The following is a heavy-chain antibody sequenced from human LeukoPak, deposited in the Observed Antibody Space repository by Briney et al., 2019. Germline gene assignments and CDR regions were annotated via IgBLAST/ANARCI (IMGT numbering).Heavy chain of an antibody. J-gene: IGHJ1*01. CDR3: ARVPLHDSNKYYYPH. Sequence: ASVKVSCKASGYTFSDYGVQWVRQAPGQWLEWMAWINTGNGNAKYSEKFQGRVTITRDTSASTAYMDLSSLRSEDTAVYYCARVPLHDSNKYYYPHWGQGTVVTVSS. D-gene: IGHD3-10*01. V-gene: IGHV1-3*04. CDR1: GYTFSDYG. CDR2: INTGNGNA.